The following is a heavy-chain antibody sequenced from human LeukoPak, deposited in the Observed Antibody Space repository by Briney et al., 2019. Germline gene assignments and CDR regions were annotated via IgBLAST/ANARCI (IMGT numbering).Heavy chain of an antibody. D-gene: IGHD6-13*01. V-gene: IGHV3-72*01. Sequence: GRSLRLSCAASGFTFSDHYMDWVRQAPGKGLEWVGRTRNKANSYTTEYAASVKGRFTISRDDSKNSLYLQMNSLKTEDTAVYYCARVISWQQAAWGQGTLVTVSS. CDR3: ARVISWQQAA. CDR1: GFTFSDHY. CDR2: TRNKANSYTT. J-gene: IGHJ4*02.